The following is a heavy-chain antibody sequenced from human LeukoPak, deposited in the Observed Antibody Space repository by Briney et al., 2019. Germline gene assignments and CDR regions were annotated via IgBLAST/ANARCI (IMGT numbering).Heavy chain of an antibody. Sequence: GASVKVSCKVSGYTLTELSMHWVRQAPGKGLEWMGGFDPEDGETIYAQKFQGRVTMTEDTSTDTAYMELSSLRSEDTAVYYCATLGGAMVRGVYQGAPSTYYYDSSGYQATSHFDYWGQGTLVTVSS. V-gene: IGHV1-24*01. D-gene: IGHD3-22*01. J-gene: IGHJ4*02. CDR1: GYTLTELS. CDR3: ATLGGAMVRGVYQGAPSTYYYDSSGYQATSHFDY. CDR2: FDPEDGET.